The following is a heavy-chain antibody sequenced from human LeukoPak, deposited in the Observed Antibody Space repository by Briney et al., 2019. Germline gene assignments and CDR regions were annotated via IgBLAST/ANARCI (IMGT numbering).Heavy chain of an antibody. Sequence: PGGSLRLSCAASGFTFSNAWMSGVRQAPGKGREWVGRIKSKTDGGTTDYAAPVKGRFTISREDSKNQLSLQLNSLTTEDTAVYYCTGDYDSSGYGCFDSWGQGTLVTVSS. CDR3: TGDYDSSGYGCFDS. D-gene: IGHD3-22*01. CDR2: IKSKTDGGTT. CDR1: GFTFSNAW. J-gene: IGHJ4*02. V-gene: IGHV3-15*01.